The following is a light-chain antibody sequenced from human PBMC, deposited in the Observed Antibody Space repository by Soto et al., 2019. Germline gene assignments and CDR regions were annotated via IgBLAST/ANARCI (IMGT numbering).Light chain of an antibody. Sequence: QSVLTHPPSVSAAPGQKVTISCSGSSSNLGGNSVSWYQQLPGTAPKLLIYDDNKRPSGIPDRFSGSKSGTSATLGITGLQTGDEADYYCGSWDSSLSAYVVGTGTKVTV. V-gene: IGLV1-51*01. CDR2: DDN. CDR1: SSNLGGNS. J-gene: IGLJ1*01. CDR3: GSWDSSLSAYV.